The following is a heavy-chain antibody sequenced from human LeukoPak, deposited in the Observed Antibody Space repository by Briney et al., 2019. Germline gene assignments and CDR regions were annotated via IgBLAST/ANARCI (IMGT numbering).Heavy chain of an antibody. CDR1: GYTFTGYY. CDR2: INPNSGGT. D-gene: IGHD3-10*01. CDR3: ARGTGPSLGGYYYYYYGMDV. V-gene: IGHV1-2*02. J-gene: IGHJ6*02. Sequence: GASVKVSCKASGYTFTGYYMHWVRQAPGQGLEWMGWINPNSGGTNYAQKFQGRVTMTRDTSISTAYMELSRLRSDDTAVYYCARGTGPSLGGYYYYYYGMDVWGQGTTSPSP.